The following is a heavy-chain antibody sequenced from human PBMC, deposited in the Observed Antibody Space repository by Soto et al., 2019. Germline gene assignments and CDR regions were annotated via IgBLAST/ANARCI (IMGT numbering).Heavy chain of an antibody. CDR1: GGSISSGDYY. CDR2: IYYSGST. Sequence: SETLSLTCTVSGGSISSGDYYWSWIRQPPGKGLEWIGYIYYSGSTYYNPSLKSRVTISVDTSKNQFSLKLSSVTAADTAVYYCAVGYCSGGSCYPFDPWGQGTLVTVSS. J-gene: IGHJ5*02. D-gene: IGHD2-15*01. V-gene: IGHV4-30-4*01. CDR3: AVGYCSGGSCYPFDP.